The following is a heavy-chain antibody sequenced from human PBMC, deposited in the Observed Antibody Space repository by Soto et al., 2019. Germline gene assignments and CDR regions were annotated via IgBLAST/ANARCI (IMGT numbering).Heavy chain of an antibody. CDR3: ARSREEAAAYYYDSSGYSPPSYFDY. Sequence: ASETLSLTCAVSGISIISGLYSWSWIRQPPGKGLEWIGYIYHSGSTYYNPSLKSRVTLSVDRSKSQFSLKLSSVTAADTAGYYCARSREEAAAYYYDSSGYSPPSYFDYWGQGTLVTVSS. CDR1: GISIISGLYS. D-gene: IGHD3-22*01. CDR2: IYHSGST. V-gene: IGHV4-30-2*01. J-gene: IGHJ4*02.